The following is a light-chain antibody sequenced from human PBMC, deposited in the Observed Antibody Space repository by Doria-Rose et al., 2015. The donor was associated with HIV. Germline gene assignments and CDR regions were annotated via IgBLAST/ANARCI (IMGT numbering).Light chain of an antibody. CDR1: QGISSY. J-gene: IGKJ5*01. Sequence: SPSSFSASTGDRVTITCRASQGISSYLAWYQQKPGKAPNLLIYAASTLQSGVPLRFGGSGSGTDFTLTISCLQSEDFATYYCQQYYSYPRAFGQGTRLEIK. CDR3: QQYYSYPRA. CDR2: AAS. V-gene: IGKV1-8*01.